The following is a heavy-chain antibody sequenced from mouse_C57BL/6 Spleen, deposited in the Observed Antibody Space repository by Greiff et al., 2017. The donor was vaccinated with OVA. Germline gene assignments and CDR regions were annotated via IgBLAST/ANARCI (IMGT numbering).Heavy chain of an antibody. V-gene: IGHV1-50*01. J-gene: IGHJ1*03. CDR3: AKEGYFDV. Sequence: QVQLQQPGAELVKPGASVKLSCKASGYTFTSYWMQWVKQRPGQGLEWIGEIDPSDSYTNYNQKFKGKATLTVDTSSSTAYMQLSSLTSDDSAVYYCAKEGYFDVWGTGTTVTVSS. CDR1: GYTFTSYW. CDR2: IDPSDSYT.